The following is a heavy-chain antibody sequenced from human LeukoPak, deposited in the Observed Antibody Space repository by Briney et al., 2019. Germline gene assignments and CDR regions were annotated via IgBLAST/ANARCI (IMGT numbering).Heavy chain of an antibody. CDR1: GGSISSSSYY. D-gene: IGHD1-26*01. Sequence: SETLSLTCTVSGGSISSSSYYWGWIRQPPGKGLEWIGSIYYSGSTYYNPSLKSRVTISVDTSKSQFSLKLTSVTAADTAVCYCARRSLVRTVGYYYGMDVWGQGTTVTVSS. CDR2: IYYSGST. V-gene: IGHV4-39*07. J-gene: IGHJ6*02. CDR3: ARRSLVRTVGYYYGMDV.